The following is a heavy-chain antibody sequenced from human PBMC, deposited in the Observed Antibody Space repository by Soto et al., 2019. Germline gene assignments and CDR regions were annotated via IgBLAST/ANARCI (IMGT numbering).Heavy chain of an antibody. CDR1: GFTFSGYW. D-gene: IGHD6-19*01. CDR2: IKQDGGEK. J-gene: IGHJ4*02. Sequence: EVQLVESGGGLVQPGGSLRLSCAASGFTFSGYWMNRVRQAPGKGLEWVANIKQDGGEKYYVDSVKGRFTISRDNAKNPLYLQMNSLRAEDTAVYYCARDWWWLVHWGQGTLVTVSS. V-gene: IGHV3-7*01. CDR3: ARDWWWLVH.